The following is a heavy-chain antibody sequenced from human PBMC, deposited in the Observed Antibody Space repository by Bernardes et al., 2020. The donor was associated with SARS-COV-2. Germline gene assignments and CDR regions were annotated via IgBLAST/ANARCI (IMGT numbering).Heavy chain of an antibody. CDR1: GFTFSSYA. CDR3: ATGGSHDDFDI. J-gene: IGHJ3*02. D-gene: IGHD1-26*01. V-gene: IGHV3-7*01. Sequence: GGSLRLSCAASGFTFSSYAMHWVRQAPGKGLEWVANIKEDGSEKFYVDSVKGRFTISRDNAKNSLYLQMNSLRVEDTALYYCATGGSHDDFDIWGQGAMVTVSS. CDR2: IKEDGSEK.